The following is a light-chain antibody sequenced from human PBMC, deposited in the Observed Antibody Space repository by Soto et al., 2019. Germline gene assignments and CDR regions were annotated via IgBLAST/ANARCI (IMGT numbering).Light chain of an antibody. CDR1: QTISTW. CDR3: QQLNGYLELT. J-gene: IGKJ4*01. CDR2: DAS. Sequence: DIQMTQSPSTLSASVGDRVTITCRASQTISTWLAWYQHKPGKAPNLLIYDASSLESGVPSRFSGSGSGTEFTLTISSLQPEDFATYYCQQLNGYLELTFGGGTKVDIK. V-gene: IGKV1-5*01.